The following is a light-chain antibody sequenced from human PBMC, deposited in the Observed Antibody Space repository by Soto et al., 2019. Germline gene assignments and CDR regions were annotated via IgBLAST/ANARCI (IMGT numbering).Light chain of an antibody. CDR1: QSVLYSSNNRNH. CDR3: QQYYSTPLS. V-gene: IGKV4-1*01. J-gene: IGKJ4*01. Sequence: DIVMTQSPDSLAVSLGERATINCKSSQSVLYSSNNRNHLAWYQQKPGQPPKLLIYWASTRESGVPDRFSGSGSGTDFTLTISSLQAEDVAVYYCQQYYSTPLSFGGGTNVEIE. CDR2: WAS.